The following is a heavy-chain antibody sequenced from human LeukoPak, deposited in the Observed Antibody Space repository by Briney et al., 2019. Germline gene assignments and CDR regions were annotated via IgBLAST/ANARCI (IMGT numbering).Heavy chain of an antibody. CDR2: IYYSGST. CDR3: ARRSHLYYDGSVDY. Sequence: PSETLSLTCTVSGGSISSSSYYWGWIRQPPGKGLEWIGSIYYSGSTYYNPSLKSRVTISVDTSKNQFSLKLSSVTAADTAVYYCARRSHLYYDGSVDYWGQGTLVTVSS. V-gene: IGHV4-39*01. CDR1: GGSISSSSYY. D-gene: IGHD3-22*01. J-gene: IGHJ4*02.